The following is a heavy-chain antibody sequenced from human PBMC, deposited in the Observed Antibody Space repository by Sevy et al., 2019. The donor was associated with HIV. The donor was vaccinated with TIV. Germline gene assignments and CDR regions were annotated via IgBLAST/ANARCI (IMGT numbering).Heavy chain of an antibody. CDR3: ARERQLVLNY. CDR2: IYYSGST. V-gene: IGHV4-59*01. CDR1: GGSISSYY. Sequence: SETLSLTCTVSGGSISSYYWSWIRQPPGKGLEWIGFIYYSGSTNYNPSLKSRVTISVDTSKNQFSLRLSSVTAADTAVYYCARERQLVLNYWGQGTLVTVSS. D-gene: IGHD6-13*01. J-gene: IGHJ4*02.